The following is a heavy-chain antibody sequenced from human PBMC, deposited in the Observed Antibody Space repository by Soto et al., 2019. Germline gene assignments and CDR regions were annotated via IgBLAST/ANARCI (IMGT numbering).Heavy chain of an antibody. D-gene: IGHD3-10*01. CDR3: ARAGGSGSRPYYYYGTDV. J-gene: IGHJ6*02. CDR1: GGTFSSYA. V-gene: IGHV1-69*06. CDR2: IIPIFGTA. Sequence: QVQLVQSGAEVKKPGSSAKVSCKASGGTFSSYAISWVRQAPGQGLEWMGGIIPIFGTANYAQKFQGRVTITADKSTSTAYMELSSLRSEDTAVYYCARAGGSGSRPYYYYGTDVWGQGTTVTVSS.